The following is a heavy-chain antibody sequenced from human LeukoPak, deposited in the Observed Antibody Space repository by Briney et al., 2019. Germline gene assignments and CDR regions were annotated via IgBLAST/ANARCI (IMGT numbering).Heavy chain of an antibody. J-gene: IGHJ4*02. D-gene: IGHD6-13*01. CDR2: IDYVGST. CDR3: ARVGGSSWYGGWYFDY. V-gene: IGHV4-39*07. CDR1: GGSLNTKNYY. Sequence: SETLSLTCTASGGSLNTKNYYWGWIRQPPGKGLEWIASIDYVGSTYFNPTLQSRVTISIDTSKNQFSLKLNSVTAADTAVYYCARVGGSSWYGGWYFDYWGQGTLVTVSS.